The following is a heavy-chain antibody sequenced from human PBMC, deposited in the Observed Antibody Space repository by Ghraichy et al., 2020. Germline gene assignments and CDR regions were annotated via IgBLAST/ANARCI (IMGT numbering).Heavy chain of an antibody. CDR1: GGSISSGGYY. Sequence: SLNISCTVSGGSISSGGYYWSWIRQHPGKGLEWIGYISYSGTTDYNPSLKSRVSLSVDTSQNQFSLKLSSGTAADTAGYYCVRRHSSRYYFDYWGQGTLV. CDR2: ISYSGTT. J-gene: IGHJ4*02. V-gene: IGHV4-31*03. CDR3: VRRHSSRYYFDY. D-gene: IGHD2-2*01.